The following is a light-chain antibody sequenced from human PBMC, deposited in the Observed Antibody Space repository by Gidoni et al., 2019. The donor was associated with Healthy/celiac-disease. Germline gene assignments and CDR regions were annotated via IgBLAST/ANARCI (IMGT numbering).Light chain of an antibody. Sequence: SSSGSPGQSVTISCTGTSSDVGSYNRVSWYQQPPGTAPKLMIYEVSNRPSGVPDRFSGSKSGNTASLTISGLQAEDEADYYCSLYTSSSPYVFGTGTKVTVL. CDR3: SLYTSSSPYV. J-gene: IGLJ1*01. CDR2: EVS. CDR1: SSDVGSYNR. V-gene: IGLV2-18*01.